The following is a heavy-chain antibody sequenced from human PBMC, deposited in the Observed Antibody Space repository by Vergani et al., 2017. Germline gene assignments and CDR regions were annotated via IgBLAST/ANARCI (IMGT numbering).Heavy chain of an antibody. D-gene: IGHD6-6*01. CDR2: ISSSSSYI. Sequence: VQLVESGGGVVQPGRSLRLSCAASGFTFSSYSMNWVRQAPGKGLEWVSSISSSSSYIYYADSVKGRFTISRDNAKNSLYLQMNSLRAEDTAVYYCARGLEYSSSPTGFDYWGQGTLVTVSS. V-gene: IGHV3-21*01. J-gene: IGHJ4*02. CDR1: GFTFSSYS. CDR3: ARGLEYSSSPTGFDY.